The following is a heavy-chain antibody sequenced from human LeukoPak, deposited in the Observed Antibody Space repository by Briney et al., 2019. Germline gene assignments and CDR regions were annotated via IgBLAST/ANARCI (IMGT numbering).Heavy chain of an antibody. V-gene: IGHV1-69*13. CDR2: IIPIFGTA. Sequence: ASVKVSCKASGGTFSSYAISWVRQAPGQGLEWMGGIIPIFGTANYAQKFQGRVTITADESTSTAYMELSGLRSEDTAVYYCARGYGDYLYYFDYWGQGTLVTVSS. CDR3: ARGYGDYLYYFDY. CDR1: GGTFSSYA. D-gene: IGHD4-17*01. J-gene: IGHJ4*02.